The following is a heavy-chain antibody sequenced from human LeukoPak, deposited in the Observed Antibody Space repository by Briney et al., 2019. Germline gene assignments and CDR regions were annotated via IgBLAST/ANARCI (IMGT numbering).Heavy chain of an antibody. CDR2: ISGSGDST. CDR3: ANPSGWYEDY. CDR1: GFTFSSYA. J-gene: IGHJ4*02. V-gene: IGHV3-23*01. Sequence: QPGGSLRLSCAASGFTFSSYAMSWVRQAPGKGLEWVSVISGSGDSTYYADSVKGRFTISRDNSKNTLYLQMNSLRAEDTAVYYCANPSGWYEDYWGQGTLVTVSS. D-gene: IGHD6-19*01.